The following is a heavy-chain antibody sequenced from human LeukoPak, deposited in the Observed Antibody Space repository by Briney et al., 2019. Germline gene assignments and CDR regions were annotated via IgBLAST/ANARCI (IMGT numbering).Heavy chain of an antibody. Sequence: PSETLSLTCTVSGGSISSYYWSWIRQPAGKGLEWIGRIYTSGSTNYNPSLKSRVTISVDKSKNQFSLMLSSVTAADTAVYYCARQYSSSWYLDYWGQGTLVTVSS. CDR2: IYTSGST. CDR3: ARQYSSSWYLDY. V-gene: IGHV4-4*07. CDR1: GGSISSYY. J-gene: IGHJ4*02. D-gene: IGHD6-13*01.